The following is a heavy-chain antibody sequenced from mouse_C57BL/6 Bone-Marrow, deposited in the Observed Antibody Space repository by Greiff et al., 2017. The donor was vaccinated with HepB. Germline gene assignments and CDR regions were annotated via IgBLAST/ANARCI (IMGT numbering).Heavy chain of an antibody. CDR1: GFNIKDDY. CDR2: IDPENGDT. CDR3: TTGLRSFAY. J-gene: IGHJ3*01. D-gene: IGHD1-1*01. Sequence: EVQGVESGAELVRPGASVKLSCTASGFNIKDDYMHWVKQRPEQGLEWIGWIDPENGDTEYASKFQGKATITADTSSNTAYLQLSSLTSEDTAVYYCTTGLRSFAYWGQGTLVTVSA. V-gene: IGHV14-4*01.